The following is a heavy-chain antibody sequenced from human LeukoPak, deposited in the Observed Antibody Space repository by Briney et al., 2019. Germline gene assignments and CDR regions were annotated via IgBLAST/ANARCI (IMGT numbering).Heavy chain of an antibody. J-gene: IGHJ4*02. Sequence: SETLSLTCTVSGGSISSSPYYWGWIRQPPGKGLEWIGSIYHSGSTYYNPSLKSRVTISVDTSKNQFSLKLSSVTAADTAVYYCATGYYYDSLPYFDYWGQGTLVTVSS. CDR2: IYHSGST. CDR3: ATGYYYDSLPYFDY. D-gene: IGHD3-22*01. CDR1: GGSISSSPYY. V-gene: IGHV4-39*07.